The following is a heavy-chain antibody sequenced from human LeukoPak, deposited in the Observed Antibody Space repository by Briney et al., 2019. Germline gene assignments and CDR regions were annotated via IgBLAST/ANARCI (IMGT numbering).Heavy chain of an antibody. Sequence: GGSLRLSCSASGFTFSSYAMHWVRQAPGKGLEYVSTISSNGGSTYYTDSVKGRFTISRDNSRNTLYLQMSSLRPEDTAVYYCVKSTIPSCGWYGDYFDYWGQGTLVTVSS. CDR3: VKSTIPSCGWYGDYFDY. CDR2: ISSNGGST. V-gene: IGHV3-64D*06. D-gene: IGHD6-19*01. CDR1: GFTFSSYA. J-gene: IGHJ4*02.